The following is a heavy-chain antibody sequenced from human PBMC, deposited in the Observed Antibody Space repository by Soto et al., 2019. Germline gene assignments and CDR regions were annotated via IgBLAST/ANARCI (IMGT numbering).Heavy chain of an antibody. D-gene: IGHD3-10*01. Sequence: GGSLRLSCAASGFTFSSSSMNWVRQAPGKGLEWVSYISSSSSIIYYADSVKGRFTISRDNAKNSLYLQMNSLRGEDTAVYYCARERANYGSGSKDVWGQGTTVTVSS. J-gene: IGHJ6*02. CDR1: GFTFSSSS. CDR2: ISSSSSII. CDR3: ARERANYGSGSKDV. V-gene: IGHV3-48*01.